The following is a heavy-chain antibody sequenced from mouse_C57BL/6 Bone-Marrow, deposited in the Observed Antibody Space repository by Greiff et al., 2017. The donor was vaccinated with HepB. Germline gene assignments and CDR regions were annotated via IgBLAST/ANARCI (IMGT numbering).Heavy chain of an antibody. CDR1: GFTFSDYY. Sequence: EVMLVESGGGLVQPGGSLKLSCAASGFTFSDYYMYWVRQTPEKRLEWVAYISNGGGSTYYPDTVKGRFTISRDNAKNTLYLQMSRLKSEDTAMYYCARSGYYYGSSFPYYYAMDYWGQGTSVTVSS. CDR3: ARSGYYYGSSFPYYYAMDY. J-gene: IGHJ4*01. CDR2: ISNGGGST. V-gene: IGHV5-12*01. D-gene: IGHD1-1*01.